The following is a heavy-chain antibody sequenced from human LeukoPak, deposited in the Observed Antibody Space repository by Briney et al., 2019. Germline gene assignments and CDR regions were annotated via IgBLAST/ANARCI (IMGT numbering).Heavy chain of an antibody. D-gene: IGHD6-19*01. V-gene: IGHV3-48*03. CDR1: GFTFSSYE. J-gene: IGHJ6*03. CDR2: ISSSGSTI. CDR3: ARCIAVAGSYYYYMDV. Sequence: GGSLRLSCAASGFTFSSYEMNWVRQAPGKGLEWVSYISSSGSTIYYADSVKGRFTISRDNAKNSLYLQMNSLRAEDTAVYYCARCIAVAGSYYYYMDVWGKGTTVTISS.